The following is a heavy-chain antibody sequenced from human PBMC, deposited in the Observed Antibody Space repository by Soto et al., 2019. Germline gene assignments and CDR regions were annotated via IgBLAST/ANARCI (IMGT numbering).Heavy chain of an antibody. J-gene: IGHJ3*02. D-gene: IGHD5-12*01. CDR2: IYYSGST. V-gene: IGHV4-59*08. CDR3: ARIGYDWDDAFDI. Sequence: SETLSLTCTVSGGSISSYYWSWIRQPPGKGLEWIGYIYYSGSTNYNPSLKSRVTISVDTSKNQFSLKLSSVTAADTAVYYCARIGYDWDDAFDIWGQGTMVTVSS. CDR1: GGSISSYY.